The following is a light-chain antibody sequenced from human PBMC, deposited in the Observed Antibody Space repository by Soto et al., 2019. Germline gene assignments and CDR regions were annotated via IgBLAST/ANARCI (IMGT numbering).Light chain of an antibody. CDR3: QAGDSEGV. J-gene: IGLJ2*01. CDR2: QDS. CDR1: KLGDKY. V-gene: IGLV3-1*01. Sequence: SYELTQPPSVSVSPGQTASITCSGDKLGDKYACWYQQKPGQSPVLVTYQDSKRPSGIPERFSGSNSGNTATLTISGTQAMDEADYYCQAGDSEGVFGGGTKLTVL.